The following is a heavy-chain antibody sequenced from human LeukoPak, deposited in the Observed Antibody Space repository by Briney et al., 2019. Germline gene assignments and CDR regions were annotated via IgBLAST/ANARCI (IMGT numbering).Heavy chain of an antibody. CDR1: GYTFTSYY. CDR3: ARDVLDCSGGSCRSD. Sequence: ASVKVSCKASGYTFTSYYMHWVRQAPGQGLEWMGIINPSGGSTSYAQKFQGRVTMTRDTSTSTVYMELSSLRSEDTAVYYCARDVLDCSGGSCRSDWGQGTLVTVSS. D-gene: IGHD2-15*01. V-gene: IGHV1-46*01. J-gene: IGHJ4*02. CDR2: INPSGGST.